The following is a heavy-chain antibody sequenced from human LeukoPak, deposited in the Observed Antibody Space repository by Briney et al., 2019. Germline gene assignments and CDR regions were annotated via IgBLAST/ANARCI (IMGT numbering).Heavy chain of an antibody. J-gene: IGHJ3*02. CDR1: GFTFSGSA. D-gene: IGHD1-26*01. V-gene: IGHV3-73*01. Sequence: GGSLRLSCAASGFTFSGSALHWVRQASGKGLEWVGRIRSTANGYATAYAASVKGRFTISRDDSKNTAYLQMASLKTEDTAVYYCARDRRFFEVGAVGAFAIWGQGTMVTVSS. CDR3: ARDRRFFEVGAVGAFAI. CDR2: IRSTANGYAT.